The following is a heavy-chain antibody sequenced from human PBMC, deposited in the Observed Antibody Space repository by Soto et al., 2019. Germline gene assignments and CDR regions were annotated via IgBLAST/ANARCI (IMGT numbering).Heavy chain of an antibody. CDR2: IDWDDDK. J-gene: IGHJ6*02. CDR3: ARIVLGLLASARYSYYGTDV. V-gene: IGHV2-70*11. D-gene: IGHD3-3*01. CDR1: GFSLSTSGMC. Sequence: SGPTLVNPTQTLTLACTFSGFSLSTSGMCVSWIRQPPGKALEWLARIDWDDDKYYRTSLKTRLTISKDTSKNQVVLTMTNMDPVDTATYYCARIVLGLLASARYSYYGTDVWGQGPTVTV.